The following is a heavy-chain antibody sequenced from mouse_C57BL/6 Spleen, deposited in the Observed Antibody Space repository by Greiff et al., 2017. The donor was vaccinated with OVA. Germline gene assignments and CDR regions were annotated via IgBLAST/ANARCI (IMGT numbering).Heavy chain of an antibody. V-gene: IGHV3-6*01. J-gene: IGHJ4*01. D-gene: IGHD2-10*02. CDR1: GYSITSGYY. Sequence: ESGPGLVKPSQSLSLTCSVTGYSITSGYYWNWIRQFPGNKLEWMGYISYDGSNNYNPSLKNRISITRDTSKNQFFLKLNSVTTEDTATYYCAREGYDGYAMDYWGQGTSVTVSS. CDR2: ISYDGSN. CDR3: AREGYDGYAMDY.